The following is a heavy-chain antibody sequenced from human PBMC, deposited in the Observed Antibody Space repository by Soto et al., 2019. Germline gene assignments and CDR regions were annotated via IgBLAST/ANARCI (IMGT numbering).Heavy chain of an antibody. D-gene: IGHD3-10*01. CDR1: GFSLSTSGVG. CDR3: VRLLWVGELS. Sequence: QITLKESGPTLVKPTQTLTLTCTFSGFSLSTSGVGVGWIRQPPGKALEWLALVYWDDDKRYSSSLKSRVTITKDTSKNQVVLTMTNMDPVDTARYYCVRLLWVGELSWGQGTLVTVSS. V-gene: IGHV2-5*02. CDR2: VYWDDDK. J-gene: IGHJ5*02.